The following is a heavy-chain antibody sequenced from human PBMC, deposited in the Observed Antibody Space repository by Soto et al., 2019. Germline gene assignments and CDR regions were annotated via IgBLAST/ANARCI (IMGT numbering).Heavy chain of an antibody. D-gene: IGHD2-2*01. CDR3: AISQAGRTAASYACYLEV. CDR2: IKQDGSEE. V-gene: IGHV3-7*01. Sequence: EVQLVESGGGLVQPGGSLRRSCEVSEFTFSSYWMSWVRQAPGTGLEWVDNIKQDGSEEYYVDSVKGRFTISRDNAKNSLSLQMERLRAEDTAVSYLAISQAGRTAASYACYLEVWGRGTTVTVSS. CDR1: EFTFSSYW. J-gene: IGHJ6*04.